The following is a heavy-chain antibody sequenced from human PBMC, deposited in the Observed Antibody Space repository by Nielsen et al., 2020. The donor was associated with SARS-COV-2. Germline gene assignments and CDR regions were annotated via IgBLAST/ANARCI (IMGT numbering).Heavy chain of an antibody. Sequence: GGSLRLSCGASGFTFRTYAMSWVRQAPGKGLEWVSAISDSSRSTYYADSVKGRFTISRDNAKNSLFLQMNSLRAEDTAVYYCARDLTPFVAVAYDAFDIWGQGTMVTVSS. V-gene: IGHV3-23*01. CDR3: ARDLTPFVAVAYDAFDI. J-gene: IGHJ3*02. CDR1: GFTFRTYA. D-gene: IGHD6-19*01. CDR2: ISDSSRST.